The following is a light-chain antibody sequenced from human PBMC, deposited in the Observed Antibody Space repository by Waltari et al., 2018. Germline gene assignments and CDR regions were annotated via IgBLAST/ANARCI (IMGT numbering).Light chain of an antibody. CDR1: QSISVW. CDR2: KAS. Sequence: DIQMTQSPSTVSASVGDTVTITCRASQSISVWLAWYQQKPGKPPKLLIYKASTLETGVPSRFTGSGSGTEFTLTITSLQPDDFATYFCQQYDADSALTFGEGTQVEMK. V-gene: IGKV1-5*03. J-gene: IGKJ4*01. CDR3: QQYDADSALT.